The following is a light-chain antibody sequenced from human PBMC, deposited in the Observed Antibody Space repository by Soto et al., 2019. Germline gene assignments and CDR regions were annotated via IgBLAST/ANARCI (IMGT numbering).Light chain of an antibody. J-gene: IGKJ2*01. CDR3: HTYNSYSLHT. CDR1: QSVSRR. CDR2: DAS. V-gene: IGKV1-5*01. Sequence: DIQMTQSPSTLSASVGDRITITCRASQSVSRRLAWFQQKPGKAPKLLIYDASSLESGVPLRFSGRGSGTEFTLTISSRQPDDCATYYCHTYNSYSLHTFGQGTKVDIK.